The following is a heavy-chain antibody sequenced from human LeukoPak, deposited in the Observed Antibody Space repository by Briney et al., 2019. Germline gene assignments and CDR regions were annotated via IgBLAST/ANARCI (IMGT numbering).Heavy chain of an antibody. CDR1: GFTVSSNY. V-gene: IGHV3-66*01. D-gene: IGHD3-3*01. J-gene: IGHJ4*02. CDR3: AKAHWSYFDY. CDR2: IYSGGST. Sequence: GGSLRLSCAASGFTVSSNYMGWVRQAPGKGLEWVSVIYSGGSTYYADSVKGRFTISRDNSKNTLYLQMNSPRAEDTAVYYCAKAHWSYFDYWGQGTLVTVSS.